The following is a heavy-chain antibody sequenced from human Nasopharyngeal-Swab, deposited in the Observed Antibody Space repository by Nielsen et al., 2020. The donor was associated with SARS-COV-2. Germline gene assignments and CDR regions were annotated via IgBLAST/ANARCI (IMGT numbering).Heavy chain of an antibody. D-gene: IGHD3-22*01. V-gene: IGHV3-7*01. Sequence: GGSLRLSCAASGFTFSSYWMSWVRQAPGKGLEWVANIKQDGSEKYYVDSVKGRFTISRDNAKNSPYLQMNSLRAEDTAVYYCARKGLYDSSGYPFDPWGQGTLVTVSS. CDR2: IKQDGSEK. CDR1: GFTFSSYW. CDR3: ARKGLYDSSGYPFDP. J-gene: IGHJ5*02.